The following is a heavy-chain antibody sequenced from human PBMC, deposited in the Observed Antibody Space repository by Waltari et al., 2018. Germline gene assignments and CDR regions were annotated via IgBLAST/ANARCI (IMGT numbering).Heavy chain of an antibody. CDR1: GFTFSTSG. J-gene: IGHJ4*02. D-gene: IGHD6-13*01. V-gene: IGHV3-30*02. CDR3: ATYSASRGFNY. CDR2: IRSDGRNI. Sequence: QVQLVESGGGVVQPGESLRLSCAASGFTFSTSGLHWVRQAPGKGLEWVAYIRSDGRNINYADSVKGRFTISRDNSKNTLYLQMNSLRADDTAVYYCATYSASRGFNYWGQGTLVTVSS.